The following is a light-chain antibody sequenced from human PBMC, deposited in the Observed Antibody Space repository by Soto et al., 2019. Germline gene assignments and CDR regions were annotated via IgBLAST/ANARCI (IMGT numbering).Light chain of an antibody. CDR1: SSDVGTYNY. Sequence: QSALTQPASVSGSPGQSITISCTGTSSDVGTYNYVSWYQHLPGKAPKLMIYEVSNRPSGVSNRFSGSKSGNTASLTISGLQAEDEAEYYCSSYTSRSTVTFGGGTKLTVL. CDR3: SSYTSRSTVT. V-gene: IGLV2-14*01. CDR2: EVS. J-gene: IGLJ2*01.